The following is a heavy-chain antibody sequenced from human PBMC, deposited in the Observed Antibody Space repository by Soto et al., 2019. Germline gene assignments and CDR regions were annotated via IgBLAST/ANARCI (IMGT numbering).Heavy chain of an antibody. J-gene: IGHJ4*02. CDR3: ARRGPGTYFDY. CDR2: VSGSGGST. Sequence: EVQLLECGGGLVQPGGSLRLSCAASGFTFSSYAMRWVRQAPGKGLEWVSAVSGSGGSTYYADSVKGRFTISRDNSKNTLYLQMNSLRAEDTAVYYCARRGPGTYFDYWGQGTLVTVSS. CDR1: GFTFSSYA. V-gene: IGHV3-23*01. D-gene: IGHD6-13*01.